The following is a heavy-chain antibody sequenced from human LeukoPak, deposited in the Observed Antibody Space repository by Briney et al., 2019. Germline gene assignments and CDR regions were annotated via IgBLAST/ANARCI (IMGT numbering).Heavy chain of an antibody. V-gene: IGHV3-23*01. J-gene: IGHJ4*02. Sequence: PGGSLRLSCEASGVTFSSYAMSWVRQAPGKGLEWVSAISGSGGSTYYADSVKGRFTISRDNSKNTLYLQMNSLRAEDTAVYYCATWEDGDPRGAVDYFDYWGQGTLVTVSS. D-gene: IGHD4-17*01. CDR1: GVTFSSYA. CDR2: ISGSGGST. CDR3: ATWEDGDPRGAVDYFDY.